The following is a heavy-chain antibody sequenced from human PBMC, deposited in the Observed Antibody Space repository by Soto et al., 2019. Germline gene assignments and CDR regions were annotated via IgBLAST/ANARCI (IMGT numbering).Heavy chain of an antibody. CDR1: GFTFSSHT. Sequence: QVQLVESGGGVVQPGGSLRLSCAASGFTFSSHTMHWVRQAPGKGLEWLSLMSHDGNIKFYADSVKGRFTISRDNSKNILYLPMNNLRAEDTALYYCASTQFLIFGARGNYWGQGTLVNVSS. D-gene: IGHD3-3*01. CDR3: ASTQFLIFGARGNY. J-gene: IGHJ4*02. V-gene: IGHV3-30-3*01. CDR2: MSHDGNIK.